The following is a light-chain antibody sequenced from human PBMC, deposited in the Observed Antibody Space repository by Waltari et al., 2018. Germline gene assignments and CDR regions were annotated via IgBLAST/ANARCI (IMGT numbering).Light chain of an antibody. CDR2: DDS. CDR1: NIGSKS. CDR3: QVWDSSSDHVV. J-gene: IGLJ2*01. V-gene: IGLV3-21*02. Sequence: SYVLTQPPSVSVAPGQTARITCGGNNIGSKSVHWYQQKPGQAPVLVVYDDSGRPSGSPERFSGSNSGNTATLTISRVEAGDEADYYCQVWDSSSDHVVFGGGTTLTVL.